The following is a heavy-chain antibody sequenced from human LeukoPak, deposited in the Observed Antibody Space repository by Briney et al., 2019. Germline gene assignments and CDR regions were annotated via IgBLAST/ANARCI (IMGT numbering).Heavy chain of an antibody. CDR1: GGTFSSYA. D-gene: IGHD2-15*01. CDR3: AGRYCSGGSCYEVDYYYYMDV. J-gene: IGHJ6*03. Sequence: SSVKVSCKASGGTFSSYAISWVRQAPGQGLEWMGRIIPIFGTANYAQKFQGRVTITTDESTSTAYMELSSLRSEDTAVYYCAGRYCSGGSCYEVDYYYYMDVWGKGTTVTVSS. CDR2: IIPIFGTA. V-gene: IGHV1-69*05.